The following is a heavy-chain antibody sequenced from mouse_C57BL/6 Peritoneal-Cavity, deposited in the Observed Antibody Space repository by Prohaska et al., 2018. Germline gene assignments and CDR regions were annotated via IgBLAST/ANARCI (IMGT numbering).Heavy chain of an antibody. Sequence: EVQLLETGGGLVQPGGSRGLSCEGSGFTFSGFWMSWVRQTPGKTLEWIGDINSDGISINYAPSIKDLFTIFRDNDKSTLYLQMSNVRSEDTATYFCMRYGNYWYFDVWGTGTTVTVSS. CDR1: GFTFSGFW. D-gene: IGHD2-1*01. V-gene: IGHV11-2*01. J-gene: IGHJ1*03. CDR3: MRYGNYWYFDV. CDR2: INSDGISI.